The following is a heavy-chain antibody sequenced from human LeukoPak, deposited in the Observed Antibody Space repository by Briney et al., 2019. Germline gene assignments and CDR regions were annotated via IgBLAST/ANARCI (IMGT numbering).Heavy chain of an antibody. CDR3: ARLGVTGYCSSTSCGWFDP. CDR1: GYSFTSYW. J-gene: IGHJ5*02. Sequence: GESLKISCKGSGYSFTSYWIGWVRQMPGKGLEWMGIIYPGDSDTRYSPSFQGQVTISADKSISTAYLQWSSLKASDTAMYYCARLGVTGYCSSTSCGWFDPWGQGTLVTVSS. D-gene: IGHD2-2*01. CDR2: IYPGDSDT. V-gene: IGHV5-51*01.